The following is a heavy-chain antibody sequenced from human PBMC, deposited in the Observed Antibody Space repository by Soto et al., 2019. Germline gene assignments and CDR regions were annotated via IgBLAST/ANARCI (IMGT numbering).Heavy chain of an antibody. CDR2: IGTAGDT. V-gene: IGHV3-13*01. CDR1: GFTFSSYD. Sequence: GGSLRLSCAASGFTFSSYDMHWVRQATGKGLEWVSAIGTAGDTYYPGSVKGRFTISRENAKNSLYLQMNSLRAGDTAVYYCARGRGAVADYYYYMDVWGKGTTVTVSS. J-gene: IGHJ6*03. D-gene: IGHD6-19*01. CDR3: ARGRGAVADYYYYMDV.